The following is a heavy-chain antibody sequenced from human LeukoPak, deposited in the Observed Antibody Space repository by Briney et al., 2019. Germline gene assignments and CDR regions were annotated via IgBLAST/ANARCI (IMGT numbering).Heavy chain of an antibody. CDR2: IKHDGSEK. D-gene: IGHD3-10*01. Sequence: QPGGSLRLSCEASGFTFSTYEMNWVRQAPGKGLEWVANIKHDGSEKYYVDSMKGRFTISRDNAKKSLYLQMNSLRAEDTAVYYCARGGESYYGSGSHDYWGQGTLVTVSS. CDR3: ARGGESYYGSGSHDY. CDR1: GFTFSTYE. J-gene: IGHJ4*02. V-gene: IGHV3-7*01.